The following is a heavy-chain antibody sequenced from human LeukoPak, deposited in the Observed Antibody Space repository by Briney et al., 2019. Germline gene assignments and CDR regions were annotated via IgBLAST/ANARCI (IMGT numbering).Heavy chain of an antibody. CDR2: IYHSGST. CDR1: GGSISSGGYS. Sequence: SETLSLTRAVSGGSISSGGYSWSWIRQPPGKGLEWIGYIYHSGSTYYNPSLKSRVTISVDRSKNQFSLKLSSVTAADTAVYYCARGGYLRIFDYWGQGTLVTVSS. V-gene: IGHV4-30-2*01. CDR3: ARGGYLRIFDY. D-gene: IGHD5-12*01. J-gene: IGHJ4*02.